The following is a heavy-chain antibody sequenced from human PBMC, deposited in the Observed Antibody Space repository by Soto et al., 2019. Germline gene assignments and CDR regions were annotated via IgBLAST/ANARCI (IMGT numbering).Heavy chain of an antibody. V-gene: IGHV3-7*01. Sequence: GGSLRLSCAASGFTFSSYWMSWVRQAPGKGLEWVANIKQDGSEKYYVDSVKGRFTISRDNAKNSLYLQMNSLRAEDTAVYYCARDRDSSGWLMGDWFDPWGQGTLVTVSS. J-gene: IGHJ5*02. D-gene: IGHD6-19*01. CDR2: IKQDGSEK. CDR3: ARDRDSSGWLMGDWFDP. CDR1: GFTFSSYW.